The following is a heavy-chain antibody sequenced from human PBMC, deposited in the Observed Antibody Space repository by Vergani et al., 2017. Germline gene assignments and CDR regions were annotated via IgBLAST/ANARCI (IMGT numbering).Heavy chain of an antibody. V-gene: IGHV4-39*01. D-gene: IGHD3-9*01. CDR2: IYHSGGA. CDR3: ARTGSFILRYFHWAL. Sequence: QLHLQESGPGLVKPSETLSLTCTVSGGSITSSSYYWCWIRQPPGKGLEWIGNIYHSGGAYYNPSLKGRVTISVDTSKNQFSLEVTSVTAADTAIYFCARTGSFILRYFHWALWGQGTLVTVSS. CDR1: GGSITSSSYY. J-gene: IGHJ4*02.